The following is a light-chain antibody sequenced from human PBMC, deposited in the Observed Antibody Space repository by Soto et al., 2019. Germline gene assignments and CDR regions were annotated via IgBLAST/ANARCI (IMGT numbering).Light chain of an antibody. V-gene: IGLV2-18*02. J-gene: IGLJ1*01. CDR2: EVS. CDR3: CSYAGSHTWV. CDR1: SSDVDSYNR. Sequence: QSVLTQPRSASGSPGQSVTISCTGISSDVDSYNRVSWYQQPPGTAPKLMIYEVSNRPSGVPDRFSGSKSGNTASLTISGLQAEDEADYYCCSYAGSHTWVFGTGTKLTVL.